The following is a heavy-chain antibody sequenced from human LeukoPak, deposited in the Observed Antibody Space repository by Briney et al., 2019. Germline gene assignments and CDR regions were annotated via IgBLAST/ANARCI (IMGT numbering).Heavy chain of an antibody. D-gene: IGHD6-13*01. Sequence: SETLSLTCTVSGGSISSSSYCWGWIRQPPGKGLEWIGSMYYSGSTYYNSSLKSRVTISVDTSKNQFSLKLNSVTAADTAVYYCGRGVRSSWVSSYYYYYMDVWGKGTTVTVSS. J-gene: IGHJ6*03. CDR1: GGSISSSSYC. CDR2: MYYSGST. CDR3: GRGVRSSWVSSYYYYYMDV. V-gene: IGHV4-39*07.